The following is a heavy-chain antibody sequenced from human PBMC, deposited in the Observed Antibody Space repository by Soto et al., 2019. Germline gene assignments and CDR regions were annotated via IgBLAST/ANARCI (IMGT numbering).Heavy chain of an antibody. J-gene: IGHJ4*02. CDR1: GFTFSSYA. D-gene: IGHD3-3*01. CDR2: ISGSGGST. CDR3: AKGGTIFGVVIMHFDY. Sequence: GSLRLSCAASGFTFSSYAMSWVRQAPGKGLEWVSAISGSGGSTYYADSVKGRFTISRDNSKNTLYLQMNSLRAEDTAVYYCAKGGTIFGVVIMHFDYWGQGTLVTVSS. V-gene: IGHV3-23*01.